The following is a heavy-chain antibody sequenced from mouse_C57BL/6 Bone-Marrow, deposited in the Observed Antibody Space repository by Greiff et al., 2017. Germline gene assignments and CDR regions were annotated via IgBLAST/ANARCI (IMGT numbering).Heavy chain of an antibody. J-gene: IGHJ4*01. CDR3: ARGGGLRRSYYYAMDY. CDR2: IDPSDSET. CDR1: GYTFTSYW. V-gene: IGHV1-52*01. Sequence: QVQLQQPGAELVRPGSSVQLSCKASGYTFTSYWMHWVKQRPIQGLEWIGNIDPSDSETHYNQKFKDKATLTVATSSSTAYMQLSSLTSEDSAVYYCARGGGLRRSYYYAMDYWGQGTSVTGSS. D-gene: IGHD2-4*01.